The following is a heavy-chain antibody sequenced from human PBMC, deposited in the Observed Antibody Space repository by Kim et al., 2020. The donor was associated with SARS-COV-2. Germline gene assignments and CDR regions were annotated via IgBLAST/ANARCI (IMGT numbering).Heavy chain of an antibody. J-gene: IGHJ3*02. V-gene: IGHV4-39*01. CDR1: GGSISSSSYY. Sequence: SETLSLTCTVSGGSISSSSYYWGWIRQPPGKGLEWIGSIYYSGSTYYNPSLKSRVTISVDTSKNQFSLKLSSVTAADTAVYYCARGSRVIRDYADAFDIWGQGTMVTVSS. CDR3: ARGSRVIRDYADAFDI. D-gene: IGHD4-17*01. CDR2: IYYSGST.